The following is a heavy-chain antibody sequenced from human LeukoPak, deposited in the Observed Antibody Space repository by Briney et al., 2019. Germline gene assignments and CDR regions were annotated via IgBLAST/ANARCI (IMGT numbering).Heavy chain of an antibody. J-gene: IGHJ4*02. CDR1: GFTFSSYS. D-gene: IGHD3-22*01. Sequence: PGGSLRLSCAASGFTFSSYSMNWVRQAPGKGLEWVSSISSSSSYIYYADSVKGRFTISRDNAKNSLYLQMNSLRAEDTAVYYCARGMALYYYDSSGYSNFDYWGQGTLVAVSS. CDR2: ISSSSSYI. V-gene: IGHV3-21*01. CDR3: ARGMALYYYDSSGYSNFDY.